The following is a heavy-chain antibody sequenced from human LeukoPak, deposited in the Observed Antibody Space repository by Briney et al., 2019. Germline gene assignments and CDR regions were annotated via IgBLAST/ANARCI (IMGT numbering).Heavy chain of an antibody. CDR1: GFTFSRYN. J-gene: IGHJ6*02. CDR2: ISSSSSYI. D-gene: IGHD2-15*01. Sequence: GGSLRLSCAASGFTFSRYNMNWVRQAPGKGLEWVSSISSSSSYIYYADSVKGRFTISRDNAKNSLYLQMNSLRAEDTAVYYCARLYCSGGSCYTYYYYYGMDVWGQGTTVTVSS. CDR3: ARLYCSGGSCYTYYYYYGMDV. V-gene: IGHV3-21*01.